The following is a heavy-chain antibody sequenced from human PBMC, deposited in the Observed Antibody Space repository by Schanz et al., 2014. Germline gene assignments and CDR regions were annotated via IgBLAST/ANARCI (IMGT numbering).Heavy chain of an antibody. V-gene: IGHV3-23*04. CDR1: GITFSSYT. J-gene: IGHJ4*02. CDR2: ISGRSGTT. Sequence: VQLVESGGGVVQPGRSLRLSCAASGITFSSYTMNWVRQAPGKGLEWVSTISGRSGTTNYADSVKGRFSISRDNSKNTLYLQMNTLRAEDTAVYYCAREDCSATSCYFSYWGQGTLVTVSS. D-gene: IGHD2-21*01. CDR3: AREDCSATSCYFSY.